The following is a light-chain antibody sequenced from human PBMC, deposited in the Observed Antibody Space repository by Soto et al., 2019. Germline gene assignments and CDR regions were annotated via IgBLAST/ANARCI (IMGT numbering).Light chain of an antibody. CDR2: EVS. J-gene: IGLJ1*01. CDR1: SSDVGSYNL. Sequence: QSALTQPASVSGSPGQSLTISCTGTSSDVGSYNLVSWYQQHPGKAPKLMIYEVSKRPSGVSNRFSGSKSGNTASLTISGLQAEDEADYYCCSYAGSSTLYVFGTGAKLTV. V-gene: IGLV2-23*02. CDR3: CSYAGSSTLYV.